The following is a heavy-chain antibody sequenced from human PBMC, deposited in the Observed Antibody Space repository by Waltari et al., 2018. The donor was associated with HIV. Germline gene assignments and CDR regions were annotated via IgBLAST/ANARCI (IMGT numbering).Heavy chain of an antibody. V-gene: IGHV3-23*01. CDR1: GFTFSSYA. CDR3: AKDGDLGRSTSCLCDY. CDR2: ISGGGGST. D-gene: IGHD2-2*01. Sequence: EVQLLESGGGLVQPGGSLRLSCAASGFTFSSYAMSWVRQAPGKGLGWVSAISGGGGSTYCASSVKGRFTRPRDNSKNTRYLQMNGLGAEDTAVYYCAKDGDLGRSTSCLCDYWGQGTLVAVSS. J-gene: IGHJ4*02.